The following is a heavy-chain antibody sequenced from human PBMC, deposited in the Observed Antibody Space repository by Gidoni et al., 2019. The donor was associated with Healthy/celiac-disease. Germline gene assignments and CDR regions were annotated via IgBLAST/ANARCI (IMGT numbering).Heavy chain of an antibody. V-gene: IGHV4-31*03. CDR3: ARRYSGSYRGYFDY. CDR1: GGSICSGGYY. J-gene: IGHJ4*02. CDR2: IYYSGST. Sequence: QVQLQESGPGLVKPSQTLSLTCTVSGGSICSGGYYWSWIRQHPGKGLEWIGYIYYSGSTYYNPSLKSRVTISVDTSKNQFSLKLSSVTAADTAVYYCARRYSGSYRGYFDYWGQGTLVTVSS. D-gene: IGHD1-26*01.